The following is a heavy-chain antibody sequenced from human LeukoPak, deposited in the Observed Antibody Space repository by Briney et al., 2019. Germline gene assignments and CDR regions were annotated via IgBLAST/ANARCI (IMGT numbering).Heavy chain of an antibody. V-gene: IGHV4-34*01. CDR3: ARARCSSTSCRNDY. D-gene: IGHD2-2*01. Sequence: SETLSLTCAVYGGSFSGYYWSWIRQPPGKGLEWIGEINHSGSTNYNPSLKSRVTISVDTSNNQFSLKLSSVTAADTAVYYCARARCSSTSCRNDYWGQGTLVTVSS. CDR1: GGSFSGYY. J-gene: IGHJ4*02. CDR2: INHSGST.